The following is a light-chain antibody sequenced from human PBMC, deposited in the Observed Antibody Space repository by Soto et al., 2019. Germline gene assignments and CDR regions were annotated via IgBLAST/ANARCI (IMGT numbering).Light chain of an antibody. CDR1: QSVSSN. CDR3: QHYNNWPLT. CDR2: GAS. V-gene: IGKV3-15*01. J-gene: IGKJ4*01. Sequence: EIVMTQSPATLSVSPGERATLSCRASQSVSSNLAWYQQKPGQAPRLLIYGASTRATSMPARFSGSGSGTEFTLTISSLQSEDFAVYYCQHYNNWPLTFGGGTKVEI.